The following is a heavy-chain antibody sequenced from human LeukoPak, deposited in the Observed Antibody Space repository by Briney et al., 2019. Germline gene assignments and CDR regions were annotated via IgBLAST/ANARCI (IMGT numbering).Heavy chain of an antibody. CDR2: IRYDGSNK. Sequence: GGSLRLSCAASGFTFSSYGMHWVRQAPGKGLEWVAFIRYDGSNKYYADSVEGRFTISRDNSKNTLYLQMNSLRAEDTAVYYCAKDLRGRGNAFDIWGQGTMVTVSS. CDR1: GFTFSSYG. CDR3: AKDLRGRGNAFDI. D-gene: IGHD3-10*01. J-gene: IGHJ3*02. V-gene: IGHV3-30*02.